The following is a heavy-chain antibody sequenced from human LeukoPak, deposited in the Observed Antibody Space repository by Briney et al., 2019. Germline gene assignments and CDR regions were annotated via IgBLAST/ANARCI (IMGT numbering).Heavy chain of an antibody. CDR3: ARAEREFASFGESHAYYFDY. D-gene: IGHD3-10*01. Sequence: PGGSLRLSCAASGFTAGSNYVRWVRQAPGKGLEWVSIIHRGGDTYYAESVRGRCSISRDKSRNTVYLQLNSLRAEDTAVYYCARAEREFASFGESHAYYFDYWGQGTLVTVSP. CDR2: IHRGGDT. V-gene: IGHV3-66*01. CDR1: GFTAGSNY. J-gene: IGHJ4*02.